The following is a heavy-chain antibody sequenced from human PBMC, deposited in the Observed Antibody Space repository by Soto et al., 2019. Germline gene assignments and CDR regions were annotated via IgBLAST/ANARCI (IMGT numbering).Heavy chain of an antibody. D-gene: IGHD2-2*01. CDR1: GYTFTSYG. CDR2: ISAYNGNT. Sequence: VASVKVSCKASGYTFTSYGISWVRQAPGQGLEWMGWISAYNGNTNYAQKLQGRVTMTTDTSTSTAYMELRSLRSDDTAVYYCARTWGGYCSSTSCFGEDYYYGMDVWGQGTTVTVSS. CDR3: ARTWGGYCSSTSCFGEDYYYGMDV. V-gene: IGHV1-18*04. J-gene: IGHJ6*02.